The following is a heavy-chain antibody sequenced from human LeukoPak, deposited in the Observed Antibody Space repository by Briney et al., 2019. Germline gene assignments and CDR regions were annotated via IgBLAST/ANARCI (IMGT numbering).Heavy chain of an antibody. J-gene: IGHJ4*02. CDR1: GFTFTSSA. Sequence: GTSVTVSCKASGFTFTSSAMQWVRQARGQRLEWIGWIVVGSGNTNYAQKFQERVTITRDMSTSTAYMELSSLRSEDTAVYYCAAVMESYYDSSGYYSSFDYWGQGTLVTVSS. D-gene: IGHD3-22*01. CDR2: IVVGSGNT. V-gene: IGHV1-58*02. CDR3: AAVMESYYDSSGYYSSFDY.